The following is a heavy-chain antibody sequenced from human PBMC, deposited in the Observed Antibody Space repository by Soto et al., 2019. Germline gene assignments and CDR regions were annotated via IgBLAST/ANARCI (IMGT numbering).Heavy chain of an antibody. CDR2: ILPIFGAA. V-gene: IGHV1-69*01. D-gene: IGHD3-9*01. Sequence: QVQLVQSGAEVKKPGSSVKVSCKASGGTFSSYAINWVRQAPGQGLEWMGGILPIFGAADYAQKFQGRVTITADESTITAYMELSSLRSEDTAVYYCARDYFLGTGRDGFLLFHYWGQGTLVTVSS. J-gene: IGHJ4*02. CDR3: ARDYFLGTGRDGFLLFHY. CDR1: GGTFSSYA.